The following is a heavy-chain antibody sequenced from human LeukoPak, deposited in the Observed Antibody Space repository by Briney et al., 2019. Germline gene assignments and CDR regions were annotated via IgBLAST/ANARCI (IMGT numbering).Heavy chain of an antibody. V-gene: IGHV3-7*01. J-gene: IGHJ4*02. D-gene: IGHD1-26*01. CDR3: ARLVGGRTIYDY. CDR2: IKRDGSEK. Sequence: GGSLRLSCAASRFTFNTYWMSWVRQAPGKGLEWVATIKRDGSEKYYVDPVKGRFTMSRDNAKNSLYLQMNSLRVEDTAVYYCARLVGGRTIYDYWGQGTLVTVSS. CDR1: RFTFNTYW.